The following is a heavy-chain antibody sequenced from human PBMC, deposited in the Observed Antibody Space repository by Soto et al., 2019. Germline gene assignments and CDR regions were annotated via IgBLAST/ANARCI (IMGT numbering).Heavy chain of an antibody. CDR2: IIPIFGTA. CDR3: ARFMYSGSYYNY. D-gene: IGHD1-26*01. CDR1: GGTFSSYA. V-gene: IGHV1-69*13. Sequence: SVKVSCKASGGTFSSYAISWVRQAPGQGLEWMGGIIPIFGTANYAQKFQGRVTITADESTSTAYMELSSLRSEDTAVYYCARFMYSGSYYNYWGQGTLVTVSS. J-gene: IGHJ4*02.